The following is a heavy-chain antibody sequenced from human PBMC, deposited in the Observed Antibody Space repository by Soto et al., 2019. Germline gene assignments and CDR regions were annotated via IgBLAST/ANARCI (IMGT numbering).Heavy chain of an antibody. V-gene: IGHV4-59*01. CDR3: ARDRTIIAASGTQTYYYGMDV. CDR2: IYYSGNT. J-gene: IGHJ6*02. CDR1: GGSISSYY. Sequence: SETLSLTCIVSGGSISSYYWSWVRQPPGKGLEWIGYIYYSGNTKYNPSLKSRVTISVDTSKNQFSLNLRSVTAADTAVYYCARDRTIIAASGTQTYYYGMDVWGQGTTVTVSS. D-gene: IGHD6-13*01.